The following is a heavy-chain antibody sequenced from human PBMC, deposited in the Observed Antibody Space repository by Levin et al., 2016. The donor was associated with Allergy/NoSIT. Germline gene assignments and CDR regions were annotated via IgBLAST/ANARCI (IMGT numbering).Heavy chain of an antibody. Sequence: GGSLRLSCKGSGYSFNTYWIAWVRQMPGKGLEWMGILYPGDSETRYSPSFQGQVTISADKSISTAYLQWSSLKASDTAMYYCTRNLYGSGSYYPFDYWGQGTLVTVSS. D-gene: IGHD3-10*01. V-gene: IGHV5-51*01. CDR1: GYSFNTYW. J-gene: IGHJ4*02. CDR2: LYPGDSET. CDR3: TRNLYGSGSYYPFDY.